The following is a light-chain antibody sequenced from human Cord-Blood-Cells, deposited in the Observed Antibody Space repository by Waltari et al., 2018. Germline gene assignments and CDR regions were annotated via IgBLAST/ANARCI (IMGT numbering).Light chain of an antibody. CDR1: SSNIGSSY. V-gene: IGLV1-47*01. CDR2: RNN. J-gene: IGLJ3*02. CDR3: AAWDDSLSGRV. Sequence: QSVLTQPPSASGTPGQRVTISCSGSSSNIGSSYVYWYQQLPGTAPKLLIYRNNQRPSGVPDRFSGSKSGTSASLAISGLRSEDEADYYCAAWDDSLSGRVFGGGTKLTGL.